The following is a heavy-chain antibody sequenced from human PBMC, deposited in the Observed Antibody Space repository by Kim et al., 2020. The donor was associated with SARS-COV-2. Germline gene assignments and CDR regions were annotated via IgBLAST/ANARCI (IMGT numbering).Heavy chain of an antibody. J-gene: IGHJ4*02. CDR3: ARPHYDFWSGSLDY. CDR1: GFTFSSYG. D-gene: IGHD3-3*01. Sequence: GGSLRLSCAASGFTFSSYGMHWVRQAPGKGLEWVAVIWYDGSNKYYADSVKGRFTISRDNSKNTLYLQMNSLRAEDTAVYYCARPHYDFWSGSLDYWGQGTLVTASP. V-gene: IGHV3-33*01. CDR2: IWYDGSNK.